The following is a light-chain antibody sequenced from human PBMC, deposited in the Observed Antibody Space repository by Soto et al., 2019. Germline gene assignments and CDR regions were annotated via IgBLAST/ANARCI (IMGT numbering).Light chain of an antibody. CDR3: QQYGNSPQT. Sequence: EIVLTQSPGTLSLSPGERATLSCRASQSVSSSYLAWYQQKPGQAPRLLIHGASSRATGIPNRFSGSGSGTDFTLTISRLEPEDFAVYYCQQYGNSPQTFGQGTKVDI. CDR1: QSVSSSY. J-gene: IGKJ1*01. CDR2: GAS. V-gene: IGKV3-20*01.